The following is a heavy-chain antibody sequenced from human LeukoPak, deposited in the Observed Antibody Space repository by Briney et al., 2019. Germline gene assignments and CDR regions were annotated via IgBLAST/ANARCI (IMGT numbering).Heavy chain of an antibody. Sequence: LSLTCTVSSGSITTYYWSWIRQAPGKGLEWVSYISSSGSTIYYADSVKGRFTISRDNAKNSPYLQMNSLRAEDTAVYYCARDGRYYGSGRNTYYYYYGMDVWGQGTTVTVSS. J-gene: IGHJ6*02. D-gene: IGHD3-10*01. CDR1: SGSITTYY. CDR3: ARDGRYYGSGRNTYYYYYGMDV. V-gene: IGHV3-11*01. CDR2: ISSSGSTI.